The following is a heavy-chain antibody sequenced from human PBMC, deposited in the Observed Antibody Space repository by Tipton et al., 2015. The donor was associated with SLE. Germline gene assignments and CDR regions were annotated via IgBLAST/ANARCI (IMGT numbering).Heavy chain of an antibody. Sequence: GSLRLSCAASGFTFSSYEMNWVRQAPGKGLELDSYISSSGSTIYYADSVKGRFTISRDNAKNSLYLQMNSLRAEDTAVYYCARDPAGDSGDAFDIWGQGTMVTVSS. J-gene: IGHJ3*02. CDR3: ARDPAGDSGDAFDI. CDR2: ISSSGSTI. CDR1: GFTFSSYE. D-gene: IGHD7-27*01. V-gene: IGHV3-48*03.